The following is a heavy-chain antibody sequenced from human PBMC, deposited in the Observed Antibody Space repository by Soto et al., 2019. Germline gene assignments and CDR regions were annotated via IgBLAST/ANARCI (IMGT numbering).Heavy chain of an antibody. D-gene: IGHD6-19*01. CDR2: IMPIFRTP. CDR3: ARSRRGAYSSGWYSPSGYYNYGIDV. CDR1: GGTFSNSA. Sequence: ASVKVSCKASGGTFSNSAISWVRQAPGQGLEWMGGIMPIFRTPDYAQKFQGRVTITADESTSTAYLQWTSLKASDTAMYYCARSRRGAYSSGWYSPSGYYNYGIDVWGQGTKVTVSS. J-gene: IGHJ6*02. V-gene: IGHV1-69*13.